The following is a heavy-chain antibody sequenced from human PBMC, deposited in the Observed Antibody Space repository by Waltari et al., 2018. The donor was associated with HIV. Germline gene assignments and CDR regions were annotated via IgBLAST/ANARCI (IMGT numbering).Heavy chain of an antibody. D-gene: IGHD1-26*01. V-gene: IGHV4-39*07. CDR2: LLVSGNS. CDR3: ARDWDIDTACMDV. CDR1: GGSVSRSSYF. J-gene: IGHJ6*02. Sequence: QLKLQESGPGLVKTSETLSLICTVSGGSVSRSSYFWGWIRQPPGKGPGWMGCLLVSGNSYYNPSFNSRANISVDTSKNQLSLILTSVTAADTAVYFCARDWDIDTACMDVWGQGTTVTVSS.